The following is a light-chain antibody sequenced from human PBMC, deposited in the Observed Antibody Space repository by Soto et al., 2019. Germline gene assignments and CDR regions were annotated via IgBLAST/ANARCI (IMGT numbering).Light chain of an antibody. J-gene: IGLJ3*02. V-gene: IGLV4-69*01. CDR3: QTWDTGIRV. CDR1: SGNSSYV. CDR2: VNSDGSH. Sequence: QSVLTQSPSASASLGASVKLTCNQSSGNSSYVIAWHQQQPKKGPRYLMKVNSDGSHWKGDGIPDRFSGSRSGAECYLTISSLQSEDEADYYCQTWDTGIRVFGGGTKVTVL.